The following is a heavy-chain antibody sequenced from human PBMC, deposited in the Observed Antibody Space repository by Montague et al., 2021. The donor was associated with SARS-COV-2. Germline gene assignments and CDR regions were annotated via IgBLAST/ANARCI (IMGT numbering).Heavy chain of an antibody. D-gene: IGHD3-22*01. J-gene: IGHJ4*02. CDR2: INHRGTS. V-gene: IGHV4-34*01. CDR3: ARDRQHFNMIVVVMTGGEYYFDY. CDR1: GGSFSDYF. Sequence: SETLSLTCAVYGGSFSDYFWTWIRQPPGKGLEWIGEINHRGTSNYNPSLNSRVSVSVDTSKNQFSLYLGSVTAADTAVYYCARDRQHFNMIVVVMTGGEYYFDYWGQGTLVTVSS.